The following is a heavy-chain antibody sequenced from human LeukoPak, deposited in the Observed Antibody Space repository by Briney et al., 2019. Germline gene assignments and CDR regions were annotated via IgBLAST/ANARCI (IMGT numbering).Heavy chain of an antibody. CDR3: ARAAMVRGVDYFDY. J-gene: IGHJ4*02. Sequence: SGGSLRLSCAASGFTFSNFAVSWVRQAPGKGLEWVSAISGSGGSTYYADSVKGRFNISRDNSKTTVSLQMNSLRAEDTAVYYCARAAMVRGVDYFDYWGQGTLVTVSS. V-gene: IGHV3-23*01. CDR2: ISGSGGST. CDR1: GFTFSNFA. D-gene: IGHD3-10*01.